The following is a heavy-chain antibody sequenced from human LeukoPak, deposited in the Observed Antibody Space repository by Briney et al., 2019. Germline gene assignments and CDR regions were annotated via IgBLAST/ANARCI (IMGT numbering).Heavy chain of an antibody. CDR1: GFSFSSYW. Sequence: GGSLRLSCVASGFSFSSYWMSWVRQAPGKGLEFVANIKQDGGSKNYVDSVKGRFTISRDNAENSLYLQMSSLRAEDTALYYYAGDPGWSSFEILGQGIIVTVS. D-gene: IGHD2-15*01. V-gene: IGHV3-7*01. CDR3: AGDPGWSSFEI. J-gene: IGHJ3*02. CDR2: IKQDGGSK.